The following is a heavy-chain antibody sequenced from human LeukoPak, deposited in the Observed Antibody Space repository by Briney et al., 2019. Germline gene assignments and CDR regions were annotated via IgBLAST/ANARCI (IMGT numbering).Heavy chain of an antibody. CDR2: ISAYNGST. Sequence: ASVKVSCKASGYTFTSYGISWVRQAPGQGLEWMGWISAYNGSTNYAQKLQGRVTMTTDTSTSTAYMELRSLRSDDTAVYYCARDQGSAEKRGADAFDIWGQETMVTVSS. J-gene: IGHJ3*02. CDR1: GYTFTSYG. V-gene: IGHV1-18*01. CDR3: ARDQGSAEKRGADAFDI. D-gene: IGHD2-15*01.